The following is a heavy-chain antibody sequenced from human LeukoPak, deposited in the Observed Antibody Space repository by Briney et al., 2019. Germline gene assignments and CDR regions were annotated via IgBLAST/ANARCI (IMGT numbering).Heavy chain of an antibody. CDR3: ARDRLHYDSLTGYPAD. J-gene: IGHJ4*02. V-gene: IGHV3-23*01. D-gene: IGHD3-9*01. CDR2: ISDSGGST. Sequence: GGSLRLSCAASGFTFSTYAMSWARQAPGKGLEWVSAISDSGGSTYYADSVKGRFTISRDNSENTLYLQMNSLRAKDTAVYYCARDRLHYDSLTGYPADWGQGTLVTVSS. CDR1: GFTFSTYA.